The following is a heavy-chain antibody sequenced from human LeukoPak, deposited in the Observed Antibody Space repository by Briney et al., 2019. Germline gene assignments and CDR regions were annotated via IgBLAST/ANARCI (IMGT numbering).Heavy chain of an antibody. CDR1: GGSLTTHY. CDR2: VYHTGST. V-gene: IGHV4-59*11. CDR3: AREGRWGMKYYFDS. J-gene: IGHJ4*02. D-gene: IGHD4-23*01. Sequence: PSETLSLTCNVSGGSLTTHYWSWVRQSPDKGLEWIGQVYHTGSTHYNPSLRSRFTISVDTSKNKLFLTLTSVTAADTAAYYCAREGRWGMKYYFDSWGPGTRVIVSS.